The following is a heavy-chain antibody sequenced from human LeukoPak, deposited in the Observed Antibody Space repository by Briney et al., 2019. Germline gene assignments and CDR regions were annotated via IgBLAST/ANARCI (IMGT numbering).Heavy chain of an antibody. CDR1: GFTFSSYW. CDR3: ARDNGTGWNY. V-gene: IGHV3-7*01. J-gene: IGHJ4*02. Sequence: GGSLRLSCAASGFTFSSYWMTWVRQAPGKGLGWVASIKQDGSDKYYVDSVKGRFTFSRDNAKNSVYLQMNSLRVEDTAVFYCARDNGTGWNYWGQGTLVTVSS. D-gene: IGHD3/OR15-3a*01. CDR2: IKQDGSDK.